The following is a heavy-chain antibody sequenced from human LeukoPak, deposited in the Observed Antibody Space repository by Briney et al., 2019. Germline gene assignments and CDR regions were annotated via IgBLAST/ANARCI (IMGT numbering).Heavy chain of an antibody. CDR1: GFTFSSYA. CDR3: AKRVGGVNNFDY. Sequence: GGSLRLSCAASGFTFSSYAMNWVRQAPGKGLEWVSVISGSGGTTYYADSVKGRFTISRDNSKNMLDLQMNSLRAEDTAVYYCAKRVGGVNNFDYWGQGTLVTVSS. J-gene: IGHJ4*02. CDR2: ISGSGGTT. D-gene: IGHD3-16*01. V-gene: IGHV3-23*01.